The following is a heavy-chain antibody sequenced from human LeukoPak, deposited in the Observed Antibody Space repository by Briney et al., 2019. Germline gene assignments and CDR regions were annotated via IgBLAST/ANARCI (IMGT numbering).Heavy chain of an antibody. CDR3: ARERGYGYFDS. D-gene: IGHD2-15*01. CDR1: GFTFANYE. V-gene: IGHV3-48*03. Sequence: GGSLRLSCAASGFTFANYEMNWVRQAPGKGLEWVSYISSSGSAIYDADSVKGRFTISRDNVRNSLHLQMNSLRAEDTAVYYCARERGYGYFDSWGQGTLVTVSS. CDR2: ISSSGSAI. J-gene: IGHJ4*02.